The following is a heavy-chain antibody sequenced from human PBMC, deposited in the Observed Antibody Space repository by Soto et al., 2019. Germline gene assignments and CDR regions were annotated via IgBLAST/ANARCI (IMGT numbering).Heavy chain of an antibody. CDR2: VYNTGGT. D-gene: IGHD3-10*01. V-gene: IGHV4-59*08. CDR1: SGPTSSHN. CDR3: VRQGIGPLHGLVDA. Sequence: QVQLQQSGPGLVKPSETLSLTCTVSSGPTSSHNWGWIRQPPGRGLEWIGYVYNTGGTSYNPTLRSSVTISADTSTKNISLTLSSVTAADTAVYYCVRQGIGPLHGLVDAWGQWTTVSVSS. J-gene: IGHJ6*02.